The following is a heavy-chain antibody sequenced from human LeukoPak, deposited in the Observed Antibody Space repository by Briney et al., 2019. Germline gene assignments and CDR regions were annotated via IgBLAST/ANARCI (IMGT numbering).Heavy chain of an antibody. CDR2: INWNGGST. CDR1: GFNFDDYA. D-gene: IGHD6-6*01. J-gene: IGHJ4*02. Sequence: PGGSLRLSCAASGFNFDDYAMNWVRQAPGKGLEWVSGINWNGGSTGYADSVKGRFTISRDNAKNSLYLQMNSLRVEDTAVYYCARGGAARPDFWGQGTLVTVSS. V-gene: IGHV3-20*04. CDR3: ARGGAARPDF.